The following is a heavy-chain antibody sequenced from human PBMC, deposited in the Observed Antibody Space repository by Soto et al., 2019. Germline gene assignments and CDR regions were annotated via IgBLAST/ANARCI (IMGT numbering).Heavy chain of an antibody. CDR3: ARRARSDFYYMDV. D-gene: IGHD3-10*01. CDR2: ISSNGVGT. CDR1: GFTLSGYV. J-gene: IGHJ6*03. V-gene: IGHV3-64*01. Sequence: EVQLAESGGGLAQPGGSLRLSCAASGFTLSGYVMDWVRQAPGKGLEYVSGISSNGVGTYYANSVQGRFTISRDNSKNTVYLQMGSLRPEDMAVYYCARRARSDFYYMDVWGNGTTVTVSS.